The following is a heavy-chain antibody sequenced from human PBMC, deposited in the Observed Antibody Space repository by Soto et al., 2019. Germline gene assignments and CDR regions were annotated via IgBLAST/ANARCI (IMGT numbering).Heavy chain of an antibody. J-gene: IGHJ4*02. V-gene: IGHV3-9*01. CDR2: ISWNSGSI. CDR3: AKDSGATVSPFDY. D-gene: IGHD4-17*01. Sequence: GGSLRLSCAASGFTFDDYAMHWVRQAPGKGLEWVSGISWNSGSIGYADSVKGRFTISRDNAKNSLYLQMNSLRAEDTALYYCAKDSGATVSPFDYWGQGTLVTVSS. CDR1: GFTFDDYA.